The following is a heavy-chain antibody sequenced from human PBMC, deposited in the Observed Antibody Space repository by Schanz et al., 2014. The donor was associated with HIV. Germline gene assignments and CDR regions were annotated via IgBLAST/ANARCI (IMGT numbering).Heavy chain of an antibody. D-gene: IGHD3-16*01. Sequence: VQLVESGGGVVQPGRSRRLACAASGFTFSSYDMHWIRQAPGRGLEWVALISDDGSKKFYADSVKGRFTISRDNSKNTLFLQMNSLRGEDTAVYYCARVANWDYYGMDVWGRGTTVTVSS. CDR2: ISDDGSKK. V-gene: IGHV3-30*03. J-gene: IGHJ6*02. CDR3: ARVANWDYYGMDV. CDR1: GFTFSSYD.